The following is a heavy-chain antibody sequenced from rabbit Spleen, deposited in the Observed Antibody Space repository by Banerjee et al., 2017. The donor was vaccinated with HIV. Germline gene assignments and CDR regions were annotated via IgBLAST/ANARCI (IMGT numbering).Heavy chain of an antibody. V-gene: IGHV1S40*01. D-gene: IGHD2-1*01. CDR3: ARGAHINGDGHKL. Sequence: VESGGGLVKPGASLTLICTASGFSYSSGDDMCWVRQAPGKGLEWIGCVYTSSGGTWFASWAKGRFTISKTSSTTVTLQMTSLTVADTATYFCARGAHINGDGHKLWGQGTLVTVS. J-gene: IGHJ3*01. CDR1: GFSYSSGDD. CDR2: VYTSSGGT.